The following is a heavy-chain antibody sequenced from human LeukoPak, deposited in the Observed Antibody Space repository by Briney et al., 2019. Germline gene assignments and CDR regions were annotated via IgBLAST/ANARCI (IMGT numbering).Heavy chain of an antibody. CDR3: ARDYGGSSPFDY. Sequence: PGGSLRLSCAASGFTFNSYEMHWVRQAPGKGLEWVSYISSSDSTIYYADSVKGRFTISRDNAKNSLYLQMNSLRAEDTAVYYCARDYGGSSPFDYWGQGTLVTVSS. D-gene: IGHD4-23*01. J-gene: IGHJ4*02. V-gene: IGHV3-48*03. CDR1: GFTFNSYE. CDR2: ISSSDSTI.